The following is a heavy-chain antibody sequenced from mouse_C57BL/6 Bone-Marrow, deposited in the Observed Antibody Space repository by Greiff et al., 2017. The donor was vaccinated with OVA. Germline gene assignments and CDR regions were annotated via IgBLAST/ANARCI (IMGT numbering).Heavy chain of an antibody. V-gene: IGHV1-26*01. Sequence: EVQLQQSGPELVKPGASVKISCTASGYTFTDYYMNWVKQSHGKSLEWIGDINPNNGGTSYNQKFKGKATLTVDKSSSTAYMELRSLTSEDSAVYYCATYAMDYGGQGTSVTVSS. J-gene: IGHJ4*01. CDR3: ATYAMDY. CDR2: INPNNGGT. CDR1: GYTFTDYY.